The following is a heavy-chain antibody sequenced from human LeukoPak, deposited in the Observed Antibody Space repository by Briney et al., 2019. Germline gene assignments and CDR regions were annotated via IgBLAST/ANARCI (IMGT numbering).Heavy chain of an antibody. V-gene: IGHV1-69*05. D-gene: IGHD3-22*01. Sequence: ASVKVSCKASGGTFSSYAISWVRQATGQGLEWMGRIIPIFGTTNYAQKFQGRVTITTDESTSTAYMELSSLRSEDTAVYYCARDYYDSSGYYYEGFDYWGQGTLVTVSS. CDR3: ARDYYDSSGYYYEGFDY. CDR2: IIPIFGTT. CDR1: GGTFSSYA. J-gene: IGHJ4*02.